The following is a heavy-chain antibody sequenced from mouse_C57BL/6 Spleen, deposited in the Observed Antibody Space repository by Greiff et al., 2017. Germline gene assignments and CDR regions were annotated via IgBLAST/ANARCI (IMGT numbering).Heavy chain of an antibody. J-gene: IGHJ1*03. CDR1: GYAFSSYW. V-gene: IGHV1-80*01. D-gene: IGHD1-1*01. Sequence: VQLQQSGAELVKPGASVKISCKASGYAFSSYWMNWVKQRPGKGLEWIGQINPGDGDTNYNGKFKGKATLTVAKSSSTAYMQLCILTSKDAAVYFCASDTTVVATRWYFDVWGKGTTLTVSS. CDR2: INPGDGDT. CDR3: ASDTTVVATRWYFDV.